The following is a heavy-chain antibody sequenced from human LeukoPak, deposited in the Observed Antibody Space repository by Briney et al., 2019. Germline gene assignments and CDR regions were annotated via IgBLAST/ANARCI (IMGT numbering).Heavy chain of an antibody. CDR2: IYYSGST. CDR1: GGSISSSSYY. CDR3: ARLSSLMCLDY. Sequence: PSETLSLTCTVSGGSISSSSYYWGWIRQPPGKGLEWIGSIYYSGSTYYNPSLKSRVTISVDTSKNQFSLKLSSVTAADTAVYYCARLSSLMCLDYWGQGTLVTVSS. V-gene: IGHV4-39*01. J-gene: IGHJ4*02. D-gene: IGHD3-10*02.